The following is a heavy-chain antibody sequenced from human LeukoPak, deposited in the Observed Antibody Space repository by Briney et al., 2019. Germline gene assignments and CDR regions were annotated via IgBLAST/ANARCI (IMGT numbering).Heavy chain of an antibody. V-gene: IGHV4-39*01. D-gene: IGHD3-9*01. Sequence: SETLSLTCTVSGGSISSSSCYWGWIRQPPGKGLEWIGSIYYSGSTYYNPSLKSRVTISVDTSKNQFSLKLSSVTAADTAVYYCAEGRYFDWLDDAFDIWGQGTMVTVSS. CDR2: IYYSGST. J-gene: IGHJ3*02. CDR3: AEGRYFDWLDDAFDI. CDR1: GGSISSSSCY.